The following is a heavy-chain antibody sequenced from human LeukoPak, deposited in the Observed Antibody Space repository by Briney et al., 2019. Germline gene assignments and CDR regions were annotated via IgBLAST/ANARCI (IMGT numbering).Heavy chain of an antibody. CDR2: IYYSGST. J-gene: IGHJ6*02. D-gene: IGHD3-10*01. V-gene: IGHV4-30-4*01. Sequence: PSETLSLTCAVSGGSISSGDYYWSWIRQPPGKGLEWIGYIYYSGSTYYNPSLKSRVTISVDTSKNQFSLKLSSVTAADTAVYYCARVSRGSYYYGMDVWAKGPRSPSP. CDR3: ARVSRGSYYYGMDV. CDR1: GGSISSGDYY.